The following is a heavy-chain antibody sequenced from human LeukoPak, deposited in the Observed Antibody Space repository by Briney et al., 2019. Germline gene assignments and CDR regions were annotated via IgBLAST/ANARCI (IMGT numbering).Heavy chain of an antibody. V-gene: IGHV5-51*01. CDR1: GXRFTSYW. Sequence: GESLKISCKGSGXRFTSYWIAWVRQMPGKGLESMGIIYPGDSDTRYSPSFQGQVTISADKSISTAYLQWSSLKASDTAMYYCARGLGYSGSWYFDYWGQGTLVTVSS. CDR2: IYPGDSDT. J-gene: IGHJ4*02. D-gene: IGHD6-13*01. CDR3: ARGLGYSGSWYFDY.